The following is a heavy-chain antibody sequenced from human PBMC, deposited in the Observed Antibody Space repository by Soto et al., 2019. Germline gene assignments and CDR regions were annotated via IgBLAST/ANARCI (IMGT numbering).Heavy chain of an antibody. V-gene: IGHV4-59*01. Sequence: SSETLSLTCTVSGGSISSYYWSWIRQPPGKGLEWIGYIYYSGSTNYNPSLKSRVTISVDTSKNQFSLKLSSVTAADTAVYYCARERGATYDAFDIWGQGTMV. CDR1: GGSISSYY. CDR2: IYYSGST. D-gene: IGHD1-26*01. CDR3: ARERGATYDAFDI. J-gene: IGHJ3*02.